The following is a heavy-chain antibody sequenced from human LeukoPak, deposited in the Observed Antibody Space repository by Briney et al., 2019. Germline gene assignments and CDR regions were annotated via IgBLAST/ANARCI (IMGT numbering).Heavy chain of an antibody. D-gene: IGHD1-7*01. CDR1: GGSISSSSYY. Sequence: PSETLSLTCTVSGGSISSSSYYWGWIRQPPGKGLEWIGSIYYSGSTYYNPSLKSRVTISVDTSKNQFSLKLSSVTAADTAVYYCARPNNWNYDFDYWGQGTLATVSS. J-gene: IGHJ4*02. V-gene: IGHV4-39*07. CDR3: ARPNNWNYDFDY. CDR2: IYYSGST.